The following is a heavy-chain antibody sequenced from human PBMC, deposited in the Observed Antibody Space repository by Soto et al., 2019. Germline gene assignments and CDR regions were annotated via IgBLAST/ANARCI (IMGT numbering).Heavy chain of an antibody. CDR1: GFTFSSYW. CDR3: ARVHFWSGYYSGERYGMDV. CDR2: IKQDGSEK. Sequence: GGSLRLSCAASGFTFSSYWMSWVRQAPGKGLEWVANIKQDGSEKYYVDSVKGRFTISRDNAKNSLYLQMNSLRAEDTAVYYCARVHFWSGYYSGERYGMDVWGQGTTVTVSS. J-gene: IGHJ6*02. V-gene: IGHV3-7*05. D-gene: IGHD3-3*02.